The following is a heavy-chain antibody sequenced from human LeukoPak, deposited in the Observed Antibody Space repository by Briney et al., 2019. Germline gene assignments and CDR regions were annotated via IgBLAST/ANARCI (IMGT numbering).Heavy chain of an antibody. Sequence: GRSLRLSCAASGFTFDDYGMSWVRQAPGKWLEWVSGINWNGGSTGYADSVKGGFTVSRDNAKNSLYLQMNGLRAEDTALYHCARAPYGSGSHFDYWGQGTLVTVSS. V-gene: IGHV3-20*01. J-gene: IGHJ4*02. CDR3: ARAPYGSGSHFDY. D-gene: IGHD3-10*01. CDR2: INWNGGST. CDR1: GFTFDDYG.